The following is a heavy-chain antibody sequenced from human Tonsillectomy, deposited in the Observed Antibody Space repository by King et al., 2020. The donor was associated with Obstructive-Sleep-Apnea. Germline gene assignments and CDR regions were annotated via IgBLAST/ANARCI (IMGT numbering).Heavy chain of an antibody. Sequence: VQLQQWGAGLLKPSETLSLTCAVYGGSFSGYYWTWIRQPPGKGLEWIGEINQSGSTNYNPSLKTRVTISVDTSKKHFSLRLSFVTAAETAVYFCARGYASGSSFLDYWGQGIVVSVSS. V-gene: IGHV4-34*01. CDR1: GGSFSGYY. D-gene: IGHD3-10*01. CDR2: INQSGST. J-gene: IGHJ4*02. CDR3: ARGYASGSSFLDY.